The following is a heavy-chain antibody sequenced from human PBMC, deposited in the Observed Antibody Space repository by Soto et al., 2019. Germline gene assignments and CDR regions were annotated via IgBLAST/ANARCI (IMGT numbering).Heavy chain of an antibody. Sequence: GGSLRLSCAASGFTFSSYAMSWVRQAPGKGLEWVSAISGSGGSTYYADSVKGRFTISRDNSKNTLYLQMNSLRTEDTAVYYCAKASIAAAGYPDYYYGMDVWGQGTTVTVS. CDR2: ISGSGGST. CDR1: GFTFSSYA. J-gene: IGHJ6*02. D-gene: IGHD6-13*01. V-gene: IGHV3-23*01. CDR3: AKASIAAAGYPDYYYGMDV.